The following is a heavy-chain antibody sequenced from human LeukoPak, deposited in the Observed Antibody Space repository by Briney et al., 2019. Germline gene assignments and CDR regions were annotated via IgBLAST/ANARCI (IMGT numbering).Heavy chain of an antibody. CDR2: ISSSSSYI. CDR3: ARGPDY. V-gene: IGHV3-21*01. J-gene: IGHJ4*02. Sequence: GGSLRLSCAASGGTFSSYSMNWVRQAPGKGLEWVSSISSSSSYISYADSVKGRFTISRDNAKNSLYLQMHRLRAEDTAVYSCARGPDYWGQGTLVTASS. CDR1: GGTFSSYS.